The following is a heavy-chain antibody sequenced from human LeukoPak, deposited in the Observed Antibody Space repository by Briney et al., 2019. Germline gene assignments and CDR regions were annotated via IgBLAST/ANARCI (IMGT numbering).Heavy chain of an antibody. Sequence: GGSLRLSCAASGFTFDDYAMHWVRQAPGKGLKWVSGISWNSGSIGYADSVKGRFTISRDNAKNSLYLQMNSLRAEDTALYYCAKDIGRVYSSSSIGTWGQGTLVTVSS. V-gene: IGHV3-9*01. J-gene: IGHJ4*02. CDR3: AKDIGRVYSSSSIGT. CDR1: GFTFDDYA. D-gene: IGHD6-13*01. CDR2: ISWNSGSI.